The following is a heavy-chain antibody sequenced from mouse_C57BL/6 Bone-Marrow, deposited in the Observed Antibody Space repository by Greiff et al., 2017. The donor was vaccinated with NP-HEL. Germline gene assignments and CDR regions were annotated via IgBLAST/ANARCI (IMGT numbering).Heavy chain of an antibody. CDR3: ALITTVVATKDY. J-gene: IGHJ2*01. D-gene: IGHD1-1*01. CDR2: IDPEDGET. CDR1: GFNIKDYY. Sequence: EVQLQQPGTELVKPGASVKLSCTASGFNIKDYYMHWVKQRTEQGLEWIGRIDPEDGETKYAPKFQGKATITADTSSNTAYLQLSSLTSEDTAVYYCALITTVVATKDYWGQGTTLTVSS. V-gene: IGHV14-2*01.